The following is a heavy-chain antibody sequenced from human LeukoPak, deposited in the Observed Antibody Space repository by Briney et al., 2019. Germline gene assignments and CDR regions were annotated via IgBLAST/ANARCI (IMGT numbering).Heavy chain of an antibody. CDR2: INPNSGGT. D-gene: IGHD3-10*01. CDR3: ARDRVLLWFGEPIYYYMDV. V-gene: IGHV1-2*02. Sequence: ASVKVSCKASGYTFTGYYMHWVRQAPGQGLEWMGWINPNSGGTNYAQKFQGRVTMTRDTSISTAYMELSRLRSDDTAVYYCARDRVLLWFGEPIYYYMDVWGKGTTVTVSS. CDR1: GYTFTGYY. J-gene: IGHJ6*03.